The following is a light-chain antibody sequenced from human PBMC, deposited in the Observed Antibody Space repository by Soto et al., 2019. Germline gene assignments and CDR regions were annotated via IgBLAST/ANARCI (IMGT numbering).Light chain of an antibody. V-gene: IGKV1-39*01. CDR2: AAS. CDR3: LQDHDDSWT. Sequence: DLPMTQTPSSLSASVGDRVTITCRASQSISSYLNWYQQKQGKAPKLLIYAASSLQSGVPSRFRGSRSGTELTINVSSLQPEDCETYEGLQDHDDSWTFFQGTKVDIK. J-gene: IGKJ1*01. CDR1: QSISSY.